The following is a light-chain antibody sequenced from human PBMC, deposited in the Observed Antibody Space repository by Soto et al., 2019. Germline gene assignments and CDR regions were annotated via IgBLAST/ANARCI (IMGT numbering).Light chain of an antibody. J-gene: IGKJ5*01. CDR2: GAS. CDR3: QQHYILPIA. V-gene: IGKV3-20*01. Sequence: EVVLTQSPGTLSLSPGDRASLSCRASQNLSRYFLAWYQHKPGQAPRLLISGASRRATGIPDRFSGAGSGTDFTLTISRLEPEDFALYYFQQHYILPIAFGQGTRLEIK. CDR1: QNLSRYF.